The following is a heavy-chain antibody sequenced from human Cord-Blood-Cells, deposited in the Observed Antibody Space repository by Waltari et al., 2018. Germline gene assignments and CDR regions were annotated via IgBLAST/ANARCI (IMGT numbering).Heavy chain of an antibody. CDR1: GGSFSGYY. CDR2: INHSGRP. D-gene: IGHD3-10*01. V-gene: IGHV4-34*01. J-gene: IGHJ1*01. CDR3: ARARRRYYGSGSYYNYFQH. Sequence: QVQLQQWGAGLLKPSETLSLTCAVYGGSFSGYYWSWIRQPPGKGLEWIGEINHSGRPNSDPTLKSRVTISVDTSKNQFSLKLSSVTAADTAVYYCARARRRYYGSGSYYNYFQHWGQGTLVTVSS.